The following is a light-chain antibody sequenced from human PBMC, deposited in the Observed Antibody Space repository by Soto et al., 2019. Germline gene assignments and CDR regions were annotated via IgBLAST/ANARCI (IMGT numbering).Light chain of an antibody. Sequence: EIVLTQSPATLSLSPGERATLSCRASQSVGSYLAWYQQKPGQAPRLLIYDASNRATGIPARFSGSGSGTDFSLTISSLEPEDFAVYSCQQRSNSLTFGRGTKVEI. J-gene: IGKJ4*01. CDR3: QQRSNSLT. V-gene: IGKV3-11*01. CDR1: QSVGSY. CDR2: DAS.